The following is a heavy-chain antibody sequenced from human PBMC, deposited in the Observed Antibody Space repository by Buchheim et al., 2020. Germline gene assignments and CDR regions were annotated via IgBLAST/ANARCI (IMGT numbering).Heavy chain of an antibody. Sequence: EVQLVESGGGLVQPGGSLRLSCAASGFTFSSYWMSWVRQAPGKGLEWVANIKQDGSEKYYVDSVKGRFTISRDNAKNSLYLQMNSLRAEDTAVYYCARDRGRYFDWLLLDPTTSDYWGQGTL. CDR2: IKQDGSEK. D-gene: IGHD3-9*01. CDR1: GFTFSSYW. CDR3: ARDRGRYFDWLLLDPTTSDY. V-gene: IGHV3-7*01. J-gene: IGHJ4*02.